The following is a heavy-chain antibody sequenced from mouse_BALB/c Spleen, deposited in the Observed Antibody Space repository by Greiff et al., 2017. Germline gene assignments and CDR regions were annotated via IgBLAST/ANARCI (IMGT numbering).Heavy chain of an antibody. CDR2: IWAGGST. V-gene: IGHV2-9*02. D-gene: IGHD2-4*01. CDR3: ARGGDYDGGAYFDY. Sequence: VQGVESGPGLVAPSQSLSITCTVSGFSLTSYGVHWVRQPPGKGLEWLGVIWAGGSTNYNSALMSRLSISKDNSKSQVFLKMNSLQTDDTAMYYCARGGDYDGGAYFDYWGQGTTLTVSS. J-gene: IGHJ2*01. CDR1: GFSLTSYG.